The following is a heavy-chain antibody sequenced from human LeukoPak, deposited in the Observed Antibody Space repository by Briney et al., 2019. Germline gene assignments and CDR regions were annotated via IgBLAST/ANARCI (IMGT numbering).Heavy chain of an antibody. CDR3: ARLYYYDNSGNYYSAFDI. J-gene: IGHJ3*02. CDR2: IYPGDSGT. V-gene: IGHV5-51*01. Sequence: GESLKISCKGSGYMFSNYWIGWARQMPGRGLERMGIIYPGDSGTRDSPSFQGQVTISADKSITTAYLQWSSLKASDTAMYYCARLYYYDNSGNYYSAFDIWGQGTMITVSS. D-gene: IGHD3-22*01. CDR1: GYMFSNYW.